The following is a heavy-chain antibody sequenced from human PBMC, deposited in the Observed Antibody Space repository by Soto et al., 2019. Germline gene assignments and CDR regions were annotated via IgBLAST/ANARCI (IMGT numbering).Heavy chain of an antibody. J-gene: IGHJ6*02. CDR2: ITDSGVST. D-gene: IGHD3-22*01. Sequence: EVQLLESGGGLVQPGGSLRLSCVASGFTFSDYAMSWVRHVPGKGLEWVSAITDSGVSTYYADSVKGRFTISRDNPKNTLFLQMNSVRVEDTAIYFCAKISSAHYYYYVMGVWGQGTTVTVSS. CDR1: GFTFSDYA. CDR3: AKISSAHYYYYVMGV. V-gene: IGHV3-23*01.